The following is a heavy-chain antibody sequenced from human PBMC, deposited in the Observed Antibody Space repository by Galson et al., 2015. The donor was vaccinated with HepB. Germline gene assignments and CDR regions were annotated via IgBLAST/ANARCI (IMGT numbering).Heavy chain of an antibody. CDR1: GSTFGRHT. CDR2: ISTNGANI. CDR3: ATVLFGSGAYWTFEM. V-gene: IGHV3-48*04. D-gene: IGHD2-15*01. J-gene: IGHJ3*02. Sequence: SLRLSCAASGSTFGRHTMSWVRQTPGQGLQWLSYISTNGANIHYADSVKGRFTVARDNAKNTMFLQTNSLRAEDTAVYYCATVLFGSGAYWTFEMWAQGTLVTVSS.